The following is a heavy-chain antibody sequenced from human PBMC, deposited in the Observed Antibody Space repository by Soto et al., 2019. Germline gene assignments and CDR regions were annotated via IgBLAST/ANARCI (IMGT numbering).Heavy chain of an antibody. Sequence: PGGSLRLSCAASGFTFSSYWMSWVRQAPGKGLEWVANIKQDGSEKYYVDSVKGRFTISRDNAKNSLYLQMNSLRAEDAAVYYCARARGDCSSTSCYSFYYYYYMDVWGKGTTVTVSS. D-gene: IGHD2-2*02. V-gene: IGHV3-7*01. CDR1: GFTFSSYW. CDR2: IKQDGSEK. CDR3: ARARGDCSSTSCYSFYYYYYMDV. J-gene: IGHJ6*03.